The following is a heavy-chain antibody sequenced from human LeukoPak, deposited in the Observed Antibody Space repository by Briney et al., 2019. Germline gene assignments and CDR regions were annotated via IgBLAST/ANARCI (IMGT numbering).Heavy chain of an antibody. CDR1: GGSISSYY. CDR3: ARGYYDILTGYFSTSYYYYYMDV. V-gene: IGHV4-59*08. CDR2: IYYSGST. D-gene: IGHD3-9*01. J-gene: IGHJ6*03. Sequence: SETLSLTCTVSGGSISSYYWSWIRQPPGKGLEWIGYIYYSGSTNYNPSLKSRVTISVDTSKNQFSLKLSSVTAADTAVYYCARGYYDILTGYFSTSYYYYYMDVWGKGTTVTISS.